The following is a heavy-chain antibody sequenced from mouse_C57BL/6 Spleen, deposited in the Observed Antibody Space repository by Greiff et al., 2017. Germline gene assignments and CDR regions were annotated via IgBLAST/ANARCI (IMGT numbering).Heavy chain of an antibody. CDR3: ASIYYDPYYLDY. D-gene: IGHD2-4*01. CDR2: IHPNSGST. CDR1: GYTFTSYW. J-gene: IGHJ2*01. V-gene: IGHV1-64*01. Sequence: QVQLQQPGAELVKPGASVKLSCKASGYTFTSYWMHWVKQRPGQGLEWIGMIHPNSGSTNYTEKFKSKATLTVDQSSSTAYMQLSSLTSEDSAVYYCASIYYDPYYLDYWGQGTTLTVSS.